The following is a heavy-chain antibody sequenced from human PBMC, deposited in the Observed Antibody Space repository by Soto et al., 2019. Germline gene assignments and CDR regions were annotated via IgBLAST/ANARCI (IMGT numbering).Heavy chain of an antibody. Sequence: SETLSLTCTASGGSINTFYWSWVRQPAGKGLEWIGRIFSSGSTSFNPSLESRVAMSVDTSKNHFSLRLSSVTAADTAIYYCATRITVFGLLIPPFDPWGQGTQVTVSS. D-gene: IGHD3-3*01. CDR1: GGSINTFY. V-gene: IGHV4-4*07. CDR3: ATRITVFGLLIPPFDP. J-gene: IGHJ5*02. CDR2: IFSSGST.